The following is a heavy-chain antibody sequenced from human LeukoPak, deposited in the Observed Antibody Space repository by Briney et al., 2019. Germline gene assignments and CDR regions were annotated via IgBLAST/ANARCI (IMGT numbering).Heavy chain of an antibody. D-gene: IGHD3-22*01. CDR3: ASQQYYYVDSGYYYFDY. J-gene: IGHJ4*02. CDR2: IYYSGST. Sequence: SETLSLTCTVSGGSISSSSYYWGWIRQPPGKGLEWIGSIYYSGSTHYKPSLKSRVTISVDTSKNQFSLKLNSVTAADTAVYYCASQQYYYVDSGYYYFDYWGQGTLVTVSS. V-gene: IGHV4-39*01. CDR1: GGSISSSSYY.